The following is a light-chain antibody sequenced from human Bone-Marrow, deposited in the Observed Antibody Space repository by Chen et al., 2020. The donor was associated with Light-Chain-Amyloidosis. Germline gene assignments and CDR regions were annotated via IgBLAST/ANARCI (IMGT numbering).Light chain of an antibody. V-gene: IGKV4-1*01. CDR2: WAS. J-gene: IGKJ3*01. CDR1: QSALSSSDNKNY. CDR3: QQHYSSPFT. Sequence: DIVMSQSPDSLAVSLGERATINCKSSQSALSSSDNKNYLAWYQQKPGQPPKLLIYWASTRESGVPDQYSSSGYGTDFNRTISSRQAEDVEDYYYQQHYSSPFTFGPGTKVDIK.